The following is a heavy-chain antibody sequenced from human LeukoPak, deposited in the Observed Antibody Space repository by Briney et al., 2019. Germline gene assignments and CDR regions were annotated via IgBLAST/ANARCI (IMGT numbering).Heavy chain of an antibody. V-gene: IGHV3-66*01. CDR3: AGLRALCAFDI. D-gene: IGHD3-16*01. CDR1: GFTVSSNY. Sequence: PGGSLRLSCAASGFTVSSNYMSWVRQAPGKGLEWVSVIYSGGSTYYADSVKGRFTISRDNSKNTLYLQMNSLRAEDTAVYYCAGLRALCAFDIWGQGTMVTVSS. CDR2: IYSGGST. J-gene: IGHJ3*02.